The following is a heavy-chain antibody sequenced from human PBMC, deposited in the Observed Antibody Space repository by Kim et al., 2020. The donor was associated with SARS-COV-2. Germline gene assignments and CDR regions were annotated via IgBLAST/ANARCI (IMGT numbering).Heavy chain of an antibody. Sequence: GGSLRLSCAASGFTFSNYWMAWVRQAPGKGLEWVANIRQDGGDVNYVDSTKGRFTISRDNAQNSLYLQMNNLRAEDTAVYYCTKSQRVNISTYYSVDYWGRGSLVTVSS. CDR1: GFTFSNYW. CDR3: TKSQRVNISTYYSVDY. J-gene: IGHJ4*02. V-gene: IGHV3-7*01. CDR2: IRQDGGDV. D-gene: IGHD3-22*01.